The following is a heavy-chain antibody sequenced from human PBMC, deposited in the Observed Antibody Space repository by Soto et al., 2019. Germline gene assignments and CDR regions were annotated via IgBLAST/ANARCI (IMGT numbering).Heavy chain of an antibody. CDR2: IRSTGDNT. D-gene: IGHD3-10*01. V-gene: IGHV3-23*01. J-gene: IGHJ6*02. CDR3: APQFGEFELRWFGTDV. CDR1: GFTFSSYA. Sequence: QTGGSLRLSCAASGFTFSSYAMSWVRQAPGKGLEWVSTIRSTGDNTYYADSVKGRFTISRDNSKNTLYLQMNSLRVEDTAVYYCAPQFGEFELRWFGTDVWGQGTTVTVSS.